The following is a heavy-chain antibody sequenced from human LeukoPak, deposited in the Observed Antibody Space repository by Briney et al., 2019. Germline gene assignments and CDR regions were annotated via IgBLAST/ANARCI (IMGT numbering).Heavy chain of an antibody. Sequence: PGGSLRLSCAASGFTFSDYYMSWIRQAPGKGLEWVSYISSSGSTIYYADSVKGRFTISRDNAKNSLYLQMNSLRAEDTAVYYCARDDVYYDSSGYLSADREYYFDYWGQGTLVTVSS. CDR1: GFTFSDYY. CDR2: ISSSGSTI. CDR3: ARDDVYYDSSGYLSADREYYFDY. J-gene: IGHJ4*02. D-gene: IGHD3-22*01. V-gene: IGHV3-11*01.